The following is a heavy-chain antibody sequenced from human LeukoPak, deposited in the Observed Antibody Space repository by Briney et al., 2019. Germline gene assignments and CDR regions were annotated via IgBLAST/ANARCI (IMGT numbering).Heavy chain of an antibody. CDR1: GFTFSSYW. Sequence: GGSLRLSCAASGFTFSSYWMSWVRQAPGKGLEWVANIKQDGSEKYYVDSVKGRFTISRDNAKNSLYLQMNSLRAEDTAVYYCAREHIVVVTARFDHWGQGTLVTVSS. CDR3: AREHIVVVTARFDH. J-gene: IGHJ5*02. D-gene: IGHD2-21*02. CDR2: IKQDGSEK. V-gene: IGHV3-7*01.